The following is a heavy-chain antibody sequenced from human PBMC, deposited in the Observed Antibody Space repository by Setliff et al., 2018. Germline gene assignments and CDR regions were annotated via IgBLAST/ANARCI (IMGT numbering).Heavy chain of an antibody. V-gene: IGHV1-69*05. CDR3: ASALIRRVAVAGKSQFDY. D-gene: IGHD6-19*01. J-gene: IGHJ4*01. CDR2: IIPILGTT. Sequence: SVKVSCKASGGFSNHAISWVRQVPGQGLEWMGGIIPILGTTDYAQNFQGRVTNTTDESTSSAYLEMSNLRSEDTAVYYCASALIRRVAVAGKSQFDYWGQGTLVTVSS. CDR1: GGFSNHA.